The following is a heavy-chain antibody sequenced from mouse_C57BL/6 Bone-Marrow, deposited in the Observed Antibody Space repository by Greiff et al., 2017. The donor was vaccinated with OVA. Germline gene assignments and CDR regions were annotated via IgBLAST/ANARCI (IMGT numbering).Heavy chain of an antibody. D-gene: IGHD2-3*01. CDR3: ARERRLLRPYAMDY. J-gene: IGHJ4*01. CDR2: IYPSDSET. V-gene: IGHV1-61*01. CDR1: GYTFTSYW. Sequence: VQLQQSGAELVRPGSSVKLSCKASGYTFTSYWMDWVKQRPGQGLEWIGNIYPSDSETHYNQKFKDKATLTVDKSSSTAYMQLSSLTSEDSAVYYCARERRLLRPYAMDYWGQGTSVTVSS.